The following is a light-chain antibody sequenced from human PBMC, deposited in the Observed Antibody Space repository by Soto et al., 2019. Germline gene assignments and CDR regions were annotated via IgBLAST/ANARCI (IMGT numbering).Light chain of an antibody. V-gene: IGLV1-47*02. J-gene: IGLJ1*01. CDR2: SNN. Sequence: QSVLTQPPSASRTPGQKVTISCSGSSSNIGSNYVYWYQQLPGTAPKLLIYSNNQRPSGVPDRFSGSKSGTSASLAISGLRSEDEADYFCAAWDDSLSGYVFGIGTKSPS. CDR1: SSNIGSNY. CDR3: AAWDDSLSGYV.